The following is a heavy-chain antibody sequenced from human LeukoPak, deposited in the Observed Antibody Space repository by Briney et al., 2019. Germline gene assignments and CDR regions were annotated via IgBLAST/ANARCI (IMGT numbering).Heavy chain of an antibody. CDR2: IYYSGST. J-gene: IGHJ4*02. V-gene: IGHV4-59*12. Sequence: SETLSLTCTVSGGSISSFHWSWIRQPPGKGLEWIGYIYYSGSTNYNPSLKSRVTISVDTSKNQFSLELTSVTAADTAVYYCAREGGPYRPLDYSGQGTLVTVSS. CDR1: GGSISSFH. CDR3: AREGGPYRPLDY.